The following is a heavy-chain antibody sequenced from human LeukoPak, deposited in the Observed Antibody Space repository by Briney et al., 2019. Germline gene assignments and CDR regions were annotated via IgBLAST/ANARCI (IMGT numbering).Heavy chain of an antibody. D-gene: IGHD3-10*01. J-gene: IGHJ4*02. Sequence: GGSLRLSCAASGFTFSSYSMNWVRQAPGKGLEWVSSISSSSSYIYYADSVKGRFTISRDNAKNSLYLQMNSLRAEDTAVYYCARDFLVRDPHDYWGQGTLVTVSS. CDR2: ISSSSSYI. V-gene: IGHV3-21*01. CDR3: ARDFLVRDPHDY. CDR1: GFTFSSYS.